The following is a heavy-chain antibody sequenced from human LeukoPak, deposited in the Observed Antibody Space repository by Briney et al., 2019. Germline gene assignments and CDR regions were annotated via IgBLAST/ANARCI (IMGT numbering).Heavy chain of an antibody. D-gene: IGHD6-19*01. CDR3: AGAPLYSSGWYGGDY. J-gene: IGHJ4*02. CDR1: GYSFTSYW. CDR2: IYPGDSDT. V-gene: IGHV5-51*01. Sequence: GESLKISCKGSGYSFTSYWIGWVRQMPGKGLEWMGIIYPGDSDTRYSPSFQGQVTISADKSISTAYLQWSSLKASDTAMYYCAGAPLYSSGWYGGDYWGQGTLVTVSS.